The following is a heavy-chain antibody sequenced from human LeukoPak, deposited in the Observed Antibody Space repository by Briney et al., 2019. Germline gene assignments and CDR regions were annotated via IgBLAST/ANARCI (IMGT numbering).Heavy chain of an antibody. V-gene: IGHV3-30-3*01. J-gene: IGHJ4*02. CDR3: ALQQWLESYYFDY. D-gene: IGHD6-19*01. CDR2: ISYDGSNK. Sequence: QPGGSLRLSCAASGFTFSSYAMHWVRQAPGKGLEWVAVISYDGSNKYYADSVKGRFTISRDNSKNTLYLQMNSLRAEDTAVYYCALQQWLESYYFDYWGQGTLVTVSS. CDR1: GFTFSSYA.